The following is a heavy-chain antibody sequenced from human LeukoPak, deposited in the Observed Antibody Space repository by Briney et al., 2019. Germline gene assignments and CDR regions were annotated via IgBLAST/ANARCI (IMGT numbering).Heavy chain of an antibody. CDR2: IYPGDSDP. V-gene: IGHV5-51*01. D-gene: IGHD6-13*01. J-gene: IGHJ4*02. Sequence: GESLKISCKGSGYTFTTYWIAWVRQMPGKGLDWMGIIYPGDSDPRYSPSFQGQVTISADKSISTASLQWSSLEASDSAMYYCVRHGLGSSWFGFDYWGQGTLVTVSS. CDR3: VRHGLGSSWFGFDY. CDR1: GYTFTTYW.